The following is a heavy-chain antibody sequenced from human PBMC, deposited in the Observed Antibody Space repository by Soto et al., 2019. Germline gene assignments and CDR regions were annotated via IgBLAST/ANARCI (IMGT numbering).Heavy chain of an antibody. Sequence: GGSLRLSCAASGFTFSSYAMSWVRQAPGKGLEWVSAISGSGGSTYYADSVKGRFTISRDNSKNTLYLQMNSLRAEDTAVYYCARDTGYCGGDCDSEGYYYYYGMDVWGQGTTVTVSS. D-gene: IGHD2-21*02. CDR3: ARDTGYCGGDCDSEGYYYYYGMDV. CDR1: GFTFSSYA. CDR2: ISGSGGST. V-gene: IGHV3-23*01. J-gene: IGHJ6*02.